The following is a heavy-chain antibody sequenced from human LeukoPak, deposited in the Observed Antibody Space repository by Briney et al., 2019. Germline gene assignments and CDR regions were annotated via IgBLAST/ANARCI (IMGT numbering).Heavy chain of an antibody. Sequence: KSSETLSLTCAVYGGSFSGYYWSWIRQPPGKGLEWIGETNHSGSTNYNPSLKSRVTISVDTSRNQFSLKLSSVTAADTAVYYCARSTVVLRFLEWSSYWYFDLWGRGTLVTVSS. D-gene: IGHD3-3*01. CDR1: GGSFSGYY. V-gene: IGHV4-34*01. CDR3: ARSTVVLRFLEWSSYWYFDL. J-gene: IGHJ2*01. CDR2: TNHSGST.